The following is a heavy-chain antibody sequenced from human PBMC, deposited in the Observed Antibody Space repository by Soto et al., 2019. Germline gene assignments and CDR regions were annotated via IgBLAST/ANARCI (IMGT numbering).Heavy chain of an antibody. D-gene: IGHD1-26*01. Sequence: QVQLVQSGAEVKKPGSSVKVSCKASGGTFSRYAISWVRQAPGQGLEWMGGIIPIFGTANYAQKFQGRVTIDADESTSTAFMELSSLRFEDTAVYYCARAIVGPTTTGWLDPWGPGTLVTVFS. CDR1: GGTFSRYA. V-gene: IGHV1-69*01. CDR3: ARAIVGPTTTGWLDP. J-gene: IGHJ5*02. CDR2: IIPIFGTA.